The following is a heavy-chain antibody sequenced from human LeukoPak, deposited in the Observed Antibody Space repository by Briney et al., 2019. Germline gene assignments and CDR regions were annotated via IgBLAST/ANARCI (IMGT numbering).Heavy chain of an antibody. CDR2: INHGGST. D-gene: IGHD2-15*01. CDR1: GGSFSGYY. V-gene: IGHV4-34*01. CDR3: AREGYGHTTFDS. J-gene: IGHJ4*02. Sequence: SETLSLTCAVYGGSFSGYYWSWIRQPPGKGLEWIGEINHGGSTNYNPSLKSRVTTSVDTSKNQFSLRLSSVTAADTAVYYCAREGYGHTTFDSWGQGTLVTVSS.